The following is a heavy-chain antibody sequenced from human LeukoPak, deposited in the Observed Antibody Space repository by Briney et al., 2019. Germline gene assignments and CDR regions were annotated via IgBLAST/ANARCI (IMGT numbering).Heavy chain of an antibody. Sequence: SVKVSCKASGGTFSSYAISWVRQAPGQGLEWMGGIIPIFGTANYAQKFQGRVTITADKSTSTAYMELSSLRSGDTALYYCARDLRGDFWSGYHDYWGQGTLVTVSS. V-gene: IGHV1-69*06. CDR3: ARDLRGDFWSGYHDY. D-gene: IGHD3-3*01. CDR1: GGTFSSYA. CDR2: IIPIFGTA. J-gene: IGHJ4*02.